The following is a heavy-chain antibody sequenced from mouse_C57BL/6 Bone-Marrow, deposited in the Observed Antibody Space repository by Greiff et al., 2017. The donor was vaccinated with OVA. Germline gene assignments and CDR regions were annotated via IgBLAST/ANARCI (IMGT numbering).Heavy chain of an antibody. CDR3: ARARSYGYFDV. CDR1: GFTFSDFY. CDR2: SRNKANDYTT. Sequence: EVTVVESGGGLVQSGRSLRLSCATSGFTFSDFYMEWVRQAPGKGLEWIAASRNKANDYTTEYSASVKGRFIVFRDTSQSILYLQMNALRAEDTAIYYCARARSYGYFDVWGTGTTVTVSS. V-gene: IGHV7-1*01. J-gene: IGHJ1*03.